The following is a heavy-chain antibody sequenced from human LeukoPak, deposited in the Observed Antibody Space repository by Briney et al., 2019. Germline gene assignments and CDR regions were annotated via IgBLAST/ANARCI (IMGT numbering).Heavy chain of an antibody. CDR1: GFTFDDYA. J-gene: IGHJ4*02. V-gene: IGHV3-43*02. Sequence: GGSLRLSCAASGFTFDDYAMHWVRQAPGKGLERVSLISGDGGSTYYADSVKGRFTISRDNSKNSLYLQMNSLRTEDTALYYCAKDKDDYVWGSYRPTFDYWGQGTLVTVSS. D-gene: IGHD3-16*02. CDR3: AKDKDDYVWGSYRPTFDY. CDR2: ISGDGGST.